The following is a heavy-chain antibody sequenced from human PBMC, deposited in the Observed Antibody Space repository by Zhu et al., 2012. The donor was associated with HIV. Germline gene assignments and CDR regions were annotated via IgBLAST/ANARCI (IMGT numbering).Heavy chain of an antibody. V-gene: IGHV4-4*09. CDR3: ARDRGIAVAGSYYYGMDV. J-gene: IGHJ6*01. CDR1: GGSISSYY. CDR2: IYTSGST. D-gene: IGHD6-19*01. Sequence: QVQLQESGPGLVKPSETLSLTCTVSGGSISSYYWSWIRQPPGKGLEWIGYIYTSGSTNYNPSLKSRVTISVDTSKNQFSLKLSSVTAADTAVYYCARDRGIAVAGSYYYGMDVWGPRGPRSTVSS.